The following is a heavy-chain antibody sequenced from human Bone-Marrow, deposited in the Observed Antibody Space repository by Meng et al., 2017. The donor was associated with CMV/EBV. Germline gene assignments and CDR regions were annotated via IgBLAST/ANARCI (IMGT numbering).Heavy chain of an antibody. D-gene: IGHD2-2*01. CDR3: ARSQGLPAASHYYYYYYGMDV. Sequence: GESLKISCKGSGYSFTSYWIGWVRQMPGKGLEWMGIIYPGDSDTRYSPSFQGQVTISADKSISTAYLQWSSLKASDTAMYYCARSQGLPAASHYYYYYYGMDVWGQGTTVTVS. CDR1: GYSFTSYW. J-gene: IGHJ6*02. V-gene: IGHV5-51*01. CDR2: IYPGDSDT.